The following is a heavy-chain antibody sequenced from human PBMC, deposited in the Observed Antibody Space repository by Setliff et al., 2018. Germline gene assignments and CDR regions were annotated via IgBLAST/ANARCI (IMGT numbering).Heavy chain of an antibody. V-gene: IGHV4-34*01. CDR2: INHSGST. D-gene: IGHD3-10*01. CDR3: ARLWRRIQQIDY. J-gene: IGHJ4*02. CDR1: GGSFTDHF. Sequence: KASETLSLTCAVYGGSFTDHFWSWIRQPPGKGLEWIGEINHSGSTNYNPSLKSRLSISVDTSKNQFSLKLSSVTAADTAVYYCARLWRRIQQIDYWGQGTLVTVSS.